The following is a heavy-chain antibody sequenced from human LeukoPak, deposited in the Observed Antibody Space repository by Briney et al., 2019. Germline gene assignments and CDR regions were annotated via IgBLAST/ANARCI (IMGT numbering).Heavy chain of an antibody. Sequence: GGSLRLSCAASGFTFSSSDMNWVRQAPGKGLEWVSYISSSGGSIYYADSVKGRFTISRDNAKNSLYLQVHSLRAEDTAVYYCARDRGYYSYYGMDVWGQGTTVTDSS. V-gene: IGHV3-48*03. CDR1: GFTFSSSD. CDR2: ISSSGGSI. J-gene: IGHJ6*02. CDR3: ARDRGYYSYYGMDV. D-gene: IGHD3-16*01.